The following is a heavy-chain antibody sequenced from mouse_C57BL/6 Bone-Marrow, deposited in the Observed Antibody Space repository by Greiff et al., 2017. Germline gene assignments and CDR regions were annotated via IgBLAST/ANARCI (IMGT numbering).Heavy chain of an antibody. CDR3: ANIYYDGYYAMDY. J-gene: IGHJ4*01. V-gene: IGHV1-55*01. CDR2: IYPGSGSA. D-gene: IGHD2-4*01. CDR1: GYTFTSYW. Sequence: QVQLQQPGAELVKPGASVKMSCKASGYTFTSYWITWVKQRPGQGLEWIGDIYPGSGSANYNEKFKSKATLTVDTSSSTAYMQLSSLTSEDSAVYYCANIYYDGYYAMDYWGQGTSVTVAS.